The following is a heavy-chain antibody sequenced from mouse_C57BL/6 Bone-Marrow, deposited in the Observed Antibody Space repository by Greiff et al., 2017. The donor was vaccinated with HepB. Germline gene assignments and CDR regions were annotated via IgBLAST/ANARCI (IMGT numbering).Heavy chain of an antibody. CDR2: IRNKANGYTT. J-gene: IGHJ1*03. D-gene: IGHD4-1*01. Sequence: EVMLVESGGGLVQPGGSLSLSCAASGFTFTDYYMSWVRQPPGKALEWLGFIRNKANGYTTEYSASVKGRFTISRDNSQSILYLQMNALRAEDSATYYCARYRRLGPCYFDVWVTGTTVTVSS. V-gene: IGHV7-3*01. CDR3: ARYRRLGPCYFDV. CDR1: GFTFTDYY.